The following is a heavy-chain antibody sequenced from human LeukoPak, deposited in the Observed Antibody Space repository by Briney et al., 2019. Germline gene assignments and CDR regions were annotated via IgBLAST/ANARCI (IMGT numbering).Heavy chain of an antibody. CDR2: IRSKANSYAT. J-gene: IGHJ6*02. Sequence: PGESLRLSCAASGFTFSGSAMHWVRQASGKGLEWVGRIRSKANSYATAYAASVKGRFTISRDDSKNTAYLQMNSLKTEDTAVYYCTSSPFYCSSTSCYTDYYYYGMDVWGQGTTVTVSS. D-gene: IGHD2-2*02. CDR3: TSSPFYCSSTSCYTDYYYYGMDV. V-gene: IGHV3-73*01. CDR1: GFTFSGSA.